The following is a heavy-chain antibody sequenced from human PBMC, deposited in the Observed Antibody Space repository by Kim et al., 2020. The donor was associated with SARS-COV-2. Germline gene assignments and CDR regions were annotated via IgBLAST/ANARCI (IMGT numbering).Heavy chain of an antibody. V-gene: IGHV4-59*08. CDR3: ARLGSQWLVQSYAFDI. J-gene: IGHJ3*02. Sequence: SLKSRITISVDTSKNQFTLKLSCVTAADTAVYYCARLGSQWLVQSYAFDIWGQETMVTVSS. D-gene: IGHD6-19*01.